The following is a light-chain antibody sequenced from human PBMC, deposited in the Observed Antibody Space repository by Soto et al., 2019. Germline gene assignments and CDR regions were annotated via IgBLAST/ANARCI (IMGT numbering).Light chain of an antibody. CDR2: DDN. CDR3: QVWHSLAGV. Sequence: SYEPTQPPSLSVAPGQTARITCGGNNIEIMSVHWYQQKPGQAPVLVVYDDNDRPAGIPERFAGSSSGHTATLTISRVEDGDEADYYCQVWHSLAGVFGGGTKLTVL. V-gene: IGLV3-21*02. J-gene: IGLJ2*01. CDR1: NIEIMS.